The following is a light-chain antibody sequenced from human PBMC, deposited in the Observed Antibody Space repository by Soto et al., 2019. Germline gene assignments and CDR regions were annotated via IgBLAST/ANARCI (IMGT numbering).Light chain of an antibody. CDR1: QSVSKNY. CDR3: QQYASSPLT. Sequence: EIVLTQSPGTLSLSPGERGTLSCRASQSVSKNYLAWYQQKPGQAPRLLIYGASSRATRIPDRFSGSGSGTDFPLTISRLEPEDFAVYSCQQYASSPLTFGGGTKVEIK. J-gene: IGKJ4*01. V-gene: IGKV3-20*01. CDR2: GAS.